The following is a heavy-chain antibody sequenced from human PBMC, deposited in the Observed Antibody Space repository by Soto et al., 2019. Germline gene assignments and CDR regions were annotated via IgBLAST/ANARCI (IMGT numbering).Heavy chain of an antibody. Sequence: EVQLLESGGGLVQPGGSLRLSCAASGFTFNTYAMNWVRQAPGKGLEWVSAISGSGGSTYYADSVKGRFTISRDNSKNTLYLLMNSLRAEDTAVYYCAKGATSSWYGGQFDCWGQGTQVTVSS. CDR3: AKGATSSWYGGQFDC. CDR2: ISGSGGST. D-gene: IGHD6-13*01. V-gene: IGHV3-23*01. J-gene: IGHJ4*02. CDR1: GFTFNTYA.